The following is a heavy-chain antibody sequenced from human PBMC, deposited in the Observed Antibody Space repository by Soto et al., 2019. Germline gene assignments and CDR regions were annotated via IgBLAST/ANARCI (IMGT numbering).Heavy chain of an antibody. CDR1: GYSFTSYW. V-gene: IGHV5-10-1*01. CDR2: IDPSDSYT. Sequence: PXESLVDYGKGSGYSFTSYWHSWVRQMPGKGLEWMGRIDPSDSYTNYSPSFQGHVTISADKSISTAYLQWSSLKASDTAMYYCARFVVPAASLRYYYGMDVWGQGSTVTVSS. CDR3: ARFVVPAASLRYYYGMDV. D-gene: IGHD2-2*01. J-gene: IGHJ6*02.